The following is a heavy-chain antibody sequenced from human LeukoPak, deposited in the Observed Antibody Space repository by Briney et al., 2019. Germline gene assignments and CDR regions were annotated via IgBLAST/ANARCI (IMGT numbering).Heavy chain of an antibody. CDR1: GFTFSSYA. J-gene: IGHJ4*02. CDR3: ARSRGSSDY. CDR2: IYSGGST. D-gene: IGHD3-10*01. V-gene: IGHV3-66*01. Sequence: PGGSLRLSCAASGFTFSSYAMSWVRQAPGKGLEWVSVIYSGGSTYYADSVKGRFTISRDNSKNTLYLQMNSLRAEDTAVYYCARSRGSSDYWGQGTLVTVSS.